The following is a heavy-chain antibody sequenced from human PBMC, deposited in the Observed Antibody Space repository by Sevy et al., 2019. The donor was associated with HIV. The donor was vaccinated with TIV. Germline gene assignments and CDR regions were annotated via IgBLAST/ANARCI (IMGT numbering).Heavy chain of an antibody. Sequence: SETLSLTCTVPGGSISSSNYYWGWIRQPPGKGLEWIGSMYYTGNTYYNPSLKSRVTISVDTSRNHFSLSLTSMTAADTAVYYCVRQIVRDGYDYWGQGTLVTVSS. J-gene: IGHJ4*02. D-gene: IGHD1-26*01. CDR3: VRQIVRDGYDY. CDR1: GGSISSSNYY. V-gene: IGHV4-39*01. CDR2: MYYTGNT.